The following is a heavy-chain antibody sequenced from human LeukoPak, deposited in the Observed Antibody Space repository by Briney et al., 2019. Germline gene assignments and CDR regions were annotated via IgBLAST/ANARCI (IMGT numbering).Heavy chain of an antibody. Sequence: PGRSLRLSCAASGFSFNTYPMHWVRQAPGKGLEWVAVISNDGNNKYYADSVKGRFTISRDNSNNTLSLQMNGLRVEDTAVYYCARPDDLESFYRANHYWGRGTLVTVS. CDR3: ARPDDLESFYRANHY. J-gene: IGHJ4*02. CDR1: GFSFNTYP. D-gene: IGHD3-10*01. V-gene: IGHV3-30*04. CDR2: ISNDGNNK.